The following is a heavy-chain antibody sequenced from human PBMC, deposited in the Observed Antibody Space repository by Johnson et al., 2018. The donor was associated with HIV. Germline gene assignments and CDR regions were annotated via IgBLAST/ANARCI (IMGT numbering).Heavy chain of an antibody. Sequence: EVQLVESGGGLVQPGGSLRLSCAASGFTFSSYDMHWVRQATGKGLEWVSAIGTAGDTYYPGSVKGRFTISRENAKNSLYLQMNSLSAEDTAVYYCARDLRGFKYDAFDVWGQGTMVTVSS. CDR2: IGTAGDT. CDR3: ARDLRGFKYDAFDV. CDR1: GFTFSSYD. V-gene: IGHV3-13*01. J-gene: IGHJ3*01.